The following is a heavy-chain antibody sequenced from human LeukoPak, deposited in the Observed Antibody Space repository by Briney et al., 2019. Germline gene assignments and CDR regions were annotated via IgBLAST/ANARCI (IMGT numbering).Heavy chain of an antibody. V-gene: IGHV3-74*01. J-gene: IGHJ4*02. CDR2: INSDGSST. D-gene: IGHD3-22*01. CDR3: VRDLHYYDNSGYYYDY. Sequence: GGSLRLSCVASGFTFSSYWMHWVRQAPGKGLVWVSRINSDGSSTSYADSVKGRFTISRDNAKNTLYLQMNSLRAEDTAVYYCVRDLHYYDNSGYYYDYWGQGTLVTVSS. CDR1: GFTFSSYW.